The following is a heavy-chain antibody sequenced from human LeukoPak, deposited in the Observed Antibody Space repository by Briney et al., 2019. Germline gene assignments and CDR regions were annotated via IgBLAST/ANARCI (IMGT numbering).Heavy chain of an antibody. J-gene: IGHJ3*02. CDR1: GGSISSGSYY. Sequence: SQTLSLTCTVSGGSISSGSYYWSWIRQPAGKGLEWIGEINHSGSTNYNPSLKSRVTISVDTSKNQFSLKLSSVTAADTAVYYCARDRGSPARAFDIWGQGTMVTVSS. V-gene: IGHV4-61*09. D-gene: IGHD3-10*01. CDR3: ARDRGSPARAFDI. CDR2: INHSGST.